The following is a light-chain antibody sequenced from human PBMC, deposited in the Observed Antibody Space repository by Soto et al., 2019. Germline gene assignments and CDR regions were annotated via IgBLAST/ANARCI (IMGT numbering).Light chain of an antibody. CDR3: NSYTSRSTYV. CDR2: DVS. Sequence: QSALTQPASVSGSPGQSITISCTGTSSDAGGYNYVSWYQQHPGKAPKLVIYDVSNRPSGVSNRFSGSKSGNTASLTFSALPAEDEADYSCNSYTSRSTYVFGTGTKVTL. J-gene: IGLJ1*01. V-gene: IGLV2-14*01. CDR1: SSDAGGYNY.